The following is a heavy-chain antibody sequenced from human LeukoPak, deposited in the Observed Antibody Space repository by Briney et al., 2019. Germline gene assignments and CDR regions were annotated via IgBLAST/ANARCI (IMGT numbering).Heavy chain of an antibody. D-gene: IGHD2-21*02. J-gene: IGHJ4*02. CDR1: GFTFSSYA. Sequence: RGSLRLSXAASGFTFSSYAMSWVRQAPGKGLEWVSGISGSGANTFYADSVKGRFTISRDNSKNTLYLQINNMRAEDTAVYYCAKGAYVIVVVTATRLDYWGQGTLVTVSS. CDR3: AKGAYVIVVVTATRLDY. CDR2: ISGSGANT. V-gene: IGHV3-23*01.